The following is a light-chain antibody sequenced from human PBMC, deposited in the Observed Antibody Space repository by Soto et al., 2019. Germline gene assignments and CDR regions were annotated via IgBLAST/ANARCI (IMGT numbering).Light chain of an antibody. Sequence: QSALTQPPSASGSPGQSVTISCTGTSSDVGGYNYVSWYQQHPGKAPKLMIYEVSKRPSAVPDRFSGSKSGNTASLTVSGLQAEDEADYYCSSYAGSNNLPYVFGTGTKLTVL. CDR3: SSYAGSNNLPYV. J-gene: IGLJ1*01. CDR2: EVS. CDR1: SSDVGGYNY. V-gene: IGLV2-8*01.